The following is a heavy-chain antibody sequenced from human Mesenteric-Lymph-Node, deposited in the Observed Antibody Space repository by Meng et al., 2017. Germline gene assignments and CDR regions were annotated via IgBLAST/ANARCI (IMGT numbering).Heavy chain of an antibody. D-gene: IGHD3-22*01. J-gene: IGHJ4*02. CDR1: GYTFIGYY. Sequence: ASVKVFCKASGYTFIGYYMHWVRQAPGQGLEWMEWINPNSGDTDYAQTSRGRVTPTRDTTISTAYMELSRLRSDATAVYYCARGGYYDSSGFVRLFDYWGQGTLVTVSS. CDR2: INPNSGDT. V-gene: IGHV1-2*02. CDR3: ARGGYYDSSGFVRLFDY.